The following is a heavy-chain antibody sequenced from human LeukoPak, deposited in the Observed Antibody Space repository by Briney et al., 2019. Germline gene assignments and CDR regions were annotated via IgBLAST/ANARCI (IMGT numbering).Heavy chain of an antibody. CDR1: GFTVSSNY. D-gene: IGHD6-6*01. J-gene: IGHJ6*03. CDR2: IYSGGST. V-gene: IGHV3-66*02. Sequence: GGSLRLSCAASGFTVSSNYMSWVRQAPGKGLEWVSVIYSGGSTYYADSVKGRFTISRDNSKNTLYLQMNSLRAEDTAVYYCARQLYSNSSESMDVWGKGTTVTVSS. CDR3: ARQLYSNSSESMDV.